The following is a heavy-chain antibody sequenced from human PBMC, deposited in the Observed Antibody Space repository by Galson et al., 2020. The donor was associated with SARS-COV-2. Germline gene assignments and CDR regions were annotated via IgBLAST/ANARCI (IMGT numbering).Heavy chain of an antibody. CDR2: INHSGST. CDR3: ARGLVGDLGYYGMDV. CDR1: GGSFSGYY. D-gene: IGHD1-26*01. V-gene: IGHV4-34*01. Sequence: SETLSLTCAVYGGSFSGYYWSWIRQPPGKGLEWIGEINHSGSTNYNPSLKSRVTISVDTSKNQFSLKLSSVTAADTAVYYCARGLVGDLGYYGMDVWGLGTTVTVSS. J-gene: IGHJ6*02.